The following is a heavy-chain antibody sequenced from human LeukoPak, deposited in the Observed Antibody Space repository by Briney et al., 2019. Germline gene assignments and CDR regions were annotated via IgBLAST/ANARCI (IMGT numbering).Heavy chain of an antibody. D-gene: IGHD3-3*01. CDR1: GYTFTSYD. CDR3: ARREVLRFLEWSGDYYYGMDV. Sequence: ASVKVSCKASGYTFTSYDINWVRQATGQGLEWMGWVNPNSGNTGYAQKFQGRVTMTRNTSISTAYMELSSLRSEDTAVYYCARREVLRFLEWSGDYYYGMDVWGQGTTVTVSS. V-gene: IGHV1-8*01. CDR2: VNPNSGNT. J-gene: IGHJ6*02.